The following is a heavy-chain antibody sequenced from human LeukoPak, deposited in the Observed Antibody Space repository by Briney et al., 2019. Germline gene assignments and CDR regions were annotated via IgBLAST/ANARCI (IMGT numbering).Heavy chain of an antibody. V-gene: IGHV4-39*01. Sequence: PSETLSLTCTVSGGSIISSSYHWGWIRQPPGKGLEWVGTVHYSGSTYYNPSLKSRLTISIDTSRNQFSLRLTSVTAADTAIYFCARPPTYYDDTGSSRGAFDIWGQGTMVTVSS. CDR1: GGSIISSSYH. CDR3: ARPPTYYDDTGSSRGAFDI. J-gene: IGHJ3*02. D-gene: IGHD3-22*01. CDR2: VHYSGST.